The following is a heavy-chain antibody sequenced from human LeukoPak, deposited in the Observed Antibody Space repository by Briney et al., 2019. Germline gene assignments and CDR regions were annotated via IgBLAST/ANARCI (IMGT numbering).Heavy chain of an antibody. CDR2: IWSDGTNK. Sequence: GGSLRLSCAASGFTLSNYAMNWVRQAPGKGLEWVAVIWSDGTNKYYTDSVKGRFTISRDDSMKTLYLQMDSLRAEDTAIYFCARDAQRGFDYSNSLQYWGQGSLVTVSA. CDR1: GFTLSNYA. V-gene: IGHV3-33*08. J-gene: IGHJ4*02. CDR3: ARDAQRGFDYSNSLQY. D-gene: IGHD4-11*01.